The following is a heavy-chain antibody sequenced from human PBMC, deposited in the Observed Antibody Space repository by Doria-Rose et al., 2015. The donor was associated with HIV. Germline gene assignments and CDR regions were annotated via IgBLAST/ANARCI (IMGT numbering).Heavy chain of an antibody. CDR3: ARIKSSRWYHKYYFDF. D-gene: IGHD6-13*01. CDR1: GVSLSSPGMG. Sequence: SGPVLVKPTETLTLTCTVSGVSLSSPGMGASWIRQPPGKALEWLANIFSEDERSYKTSLKSRLTISRGTPNSQVVLTMTDMDRVDTATYYCARIKSSRWYHKYYFDFWGQGTLVIVSA. V-gene: IGHV2-26*01. J-gene: IGHJ4*02. CDR2: IFSEDER.